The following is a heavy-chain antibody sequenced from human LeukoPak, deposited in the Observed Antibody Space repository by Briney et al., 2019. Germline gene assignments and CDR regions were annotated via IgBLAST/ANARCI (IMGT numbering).Heavy chain of an antibody. V-gene: IGHV3-43*01. D-gene: IGHD6-6*01. CDR1: RFTFRNYG. Sequence: GRSLRLSCAASRFTFRNYGMHWVRQAPGKGLEWVSLISWDGGSTYYADSVKGRFTISRDNSKNSLYLQMNSLRTEDTALYYCAKGARDYYGMDVWGQGTTVTVSS. CDR2: ISWDGGST. J-gene: IGHJ6*02. CDR3: AKGARDYYGMDV.